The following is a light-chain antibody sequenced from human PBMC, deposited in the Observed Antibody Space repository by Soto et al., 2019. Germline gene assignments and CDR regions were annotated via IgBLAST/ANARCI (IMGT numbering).Light chain of an antibody. Sequence: EIVMTQSPATLSLSPWERATLSCRASQSVYSNLAWYQQKPGQTPRLLIYESSTSATGIPARFSGGGAGTEFTITISSLQSDDFADYFCQQYQRWSHSFVGGTKVES. CDR1: QSVYSN. CDR3: QQYQRWSHS. V-gene: IGKV3-15*01. CDR2: ESS. J-gene: IGKJ4*01.